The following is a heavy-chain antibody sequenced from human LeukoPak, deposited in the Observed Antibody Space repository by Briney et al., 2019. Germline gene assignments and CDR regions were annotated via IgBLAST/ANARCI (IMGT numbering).Heavy chain of an antibody. CDR3: ATRGY. CDR2: IYNSGNN. J-gene: IGHJ4*02. V-gene: IGHV4-59*08. Sequence: SETLSLTCTVSGGSIRRDYWQWIRQPPGKGLEWVGYIYNSGNNHYNSSLKSRVTISIDTSKNQFSLKLASVTAADTAVCYCATRGYWGQGTLVAVSS. D-gene: IGHD3-10*01. CDR1: GGSIRRDY.